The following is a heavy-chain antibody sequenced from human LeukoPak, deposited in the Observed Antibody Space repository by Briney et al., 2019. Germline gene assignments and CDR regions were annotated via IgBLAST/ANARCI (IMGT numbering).Heavy chain of an antibody. CDR1: GGSISSGDYY. CDR3: ARAPVDWQFYYGMDV. Sequence: SETLSLTCTVSGGSISSGDYYWSWIRQPPGKGLEWIGYIYYSGSTYYNPSLKSRVTMSVDTSKNQFSLKLSSVTAADTAVYYCARAPVDWQFYYGMDVWGQGTTVTVSS. J-gene: IGHJ6*02. D-gene: IGHD5-12*01. V-gene: IGHV4-30-4*01. CDR2: IYYSGST.